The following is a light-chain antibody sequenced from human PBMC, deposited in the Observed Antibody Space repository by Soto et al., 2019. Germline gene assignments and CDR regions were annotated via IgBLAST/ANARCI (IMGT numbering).Light chain of an antibody. CDR1: SRDVGGYNY. CDR2: YVS. J-gene: IGLJ2*01. CDR3: SSYTSSSTLVV. Sequence: QSALTQPASVSGSPGQSITISCTGTSRDVGGYNYVSWYQQHPGIAPKLMIYYVSNRPSGVSNRFSGSKSGNTASLTISGLQAEDEADYYCSSYTSSSTLVVFGGGTKVTVL. V-gene: IGLV2-14*01.